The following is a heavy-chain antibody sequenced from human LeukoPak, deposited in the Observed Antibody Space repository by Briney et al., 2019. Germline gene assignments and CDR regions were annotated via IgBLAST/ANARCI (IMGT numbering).Heavy chain of an antibody. D-gene: IGHD6-13*01. J-gene: IGHJ3*02. CDR2: IIPILGIA. V-gene: IGHV1-69*10. Sequence: ASVKVSCKASGGTFSSYAISWVRQAPGQGLEWMGGIIPILGIANYAQKFQGRVTITADKSTSTAYMELSSLRSEDTAVYYCARASAAATAFDIWGQGTMVTVSS. CDR1: GGTFSSYA. CDR3: ARASAAATAFDI.